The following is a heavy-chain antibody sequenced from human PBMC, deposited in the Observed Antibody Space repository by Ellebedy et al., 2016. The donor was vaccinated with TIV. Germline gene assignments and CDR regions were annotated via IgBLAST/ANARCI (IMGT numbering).Heavy chain of an antibody. Sequence: PGGSLRLSCAASGFSLTGSDLHWVRRPAGKGLEWVSASGAAGDTYYPDYVRGRFTISRESAKNSFYLQMNSLTAGDTAVYYCARGGPGGDNWFFGLWGRGTRVTVSS. CDR2: SGAAGDT. J-gene: IGHJ2*01. D-gene: IGHD3-10*01. V-gene: IGHV3-13*01. CDR3: ARGGPGGDNWFFGL. CDR1: GFSLTGSD.